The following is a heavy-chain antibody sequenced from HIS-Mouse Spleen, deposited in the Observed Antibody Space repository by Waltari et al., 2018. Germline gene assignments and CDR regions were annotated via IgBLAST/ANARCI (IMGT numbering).Heavy chain of an antibody. CDR1: GGSISSSSYY. Sequence: QLQLQESGPGLVKPSETLSLTCTVSGGSISSSSYYWGWIRQPPGKGLEWIGSIYYSGSTYCNPSLKSQGTISVDTSKNQFSLKLGSVTAADTAVYYCAREIPYSSSWYDWYFDLWGRGTLVTVSS. V-gene: IGHV4-39*07. CDR3: AREIPYSSSWYDWYFDL. D-gene: IGHD6-13*01. J-gene: IGHJ2*01. CDR2: IYYSGST.